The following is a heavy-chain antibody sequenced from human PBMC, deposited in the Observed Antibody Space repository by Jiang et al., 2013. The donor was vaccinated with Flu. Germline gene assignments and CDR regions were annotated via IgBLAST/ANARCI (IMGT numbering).Heavy chain of an antibody. CDR1: GFTFSSYA. D-gene: IGHD3-9*01. V-gene: IGHV3-30-3*01. CDR3: ARDGPSSNFDWLSRIYYYYGMDV. J-gene: IGHJ6*02. Sequence: VQLLESGGGVVQPGRSLRLSCAASGFTFSSYAMHWVRQAPGKGLEWVAVISYDGSNKYYADSVKGRFTISRDNSKNTLYLQMNSLRAEDTAVYYCARDGPSSNFDWLSRIYYYYGMDVWGQGTTVTVSS. CDR2: ISYDGSNK.